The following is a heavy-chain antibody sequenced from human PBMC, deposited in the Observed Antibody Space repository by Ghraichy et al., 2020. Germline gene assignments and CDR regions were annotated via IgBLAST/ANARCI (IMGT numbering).Heavy chain of an antibody. CDR3: ARETGQTDAFDI. Sequence: ASVKVSCKASGYTFTSYYMHWVRQAPGQGLEWMGIINRSGGSTSYAQKFQGRVTMTRDTSTSTLYMEVSSLRSEDTAVYYCARETGQTDAFDIWGQGTMVTVSS. CDR2: INRSGGST. CDR1: GYTFTSYY. V-gene: IGHV1-46*01. J-gene: IGHJ3*02.